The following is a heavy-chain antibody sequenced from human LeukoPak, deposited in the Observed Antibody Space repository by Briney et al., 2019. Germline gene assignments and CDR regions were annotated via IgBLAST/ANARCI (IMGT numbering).Heavy chain of an antibody. Sequence: GGSLRLSCAASGFTFSSYGMHWVRQAPGKGLEWVAFIRYDGSNKYYADSVKGRFTISRDNSKNTLYLQMNSLRAEDTAVYYCAKGPKWLAVAGPFDSWGQGTLVTVSS. CDR1: GFTFSSYG. CDR3: AKGPKWLAVAGPFDS. J-gene: IGHJ4*02. V-gene: IGHV3-30*02. D-gene: IGHD6-19*01. CDR2: IRYDGSNK.